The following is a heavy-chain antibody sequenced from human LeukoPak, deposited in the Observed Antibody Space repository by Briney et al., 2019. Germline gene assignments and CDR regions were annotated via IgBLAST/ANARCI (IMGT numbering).Heavy chain of an antibody. D-gene: IGHD1-1*01. CDR1: GYTFTGYY. J-gene: IGHJ3*02. CDR3: ARVASTTRRHDVFDT. Sequence: GASVKVSCKASGYTFTGYYIHWVRQAPGQGLEWMGWINPNSGGTNSAQKFQGRVTMTRDTSISTAYMELSRLRSDDTAVYYCARVASTTRRHDVFDTWGQGTMVIVSS. CDR2: INPNSGGT. V-gene: IGHV1-2*02.